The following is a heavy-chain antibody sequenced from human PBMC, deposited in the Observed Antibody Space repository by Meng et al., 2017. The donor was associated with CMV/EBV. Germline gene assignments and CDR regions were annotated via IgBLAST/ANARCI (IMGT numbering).Heavy chain of an antibody. Sequence: VQLQQWGAGLLKASETLPLTCAVYGGDFSGYYWSWIRQPPGKGLEWIGEIKHSGSTNYNPSLKSRVTISVDTSKNQFSLKLSSVTAADTAVYYCARGGGGEWELLHYFDYWGQGTLVTVSS. CDR3: ARGGGGEWELLHYFDY. CDR1: GGDFSGYY. J-gene: IGHJ4*02. CDR2: IKHSGST. V-gene: IGHV4-34*01. D-gene: IGHD1-26*01.